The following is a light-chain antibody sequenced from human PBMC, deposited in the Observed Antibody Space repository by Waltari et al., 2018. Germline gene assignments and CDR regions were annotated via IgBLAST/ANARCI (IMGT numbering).Light chain of an antibody. CDR1: QSVGRS. V-gene: IGKV3-20*01. CDR2: GTS. CDR3: QHYVSLPVT. J-gene: IGKJ1*01. Sequence: EILLTQSPGTLSLSPGEGATLSCRASQSVGRSLAWYQQKPGQPPRLLIFGTSNRATVIPDRFSGGGSGTDFSLTITRLEPEDVAVYYCQHYVSLPVTFGQGTKVEIK.